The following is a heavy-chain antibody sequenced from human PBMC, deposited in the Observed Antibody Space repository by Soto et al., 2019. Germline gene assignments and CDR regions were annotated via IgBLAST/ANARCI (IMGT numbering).Heavy chain of an antibody. CDR1: GYTFTSYW. J-gene: IGHJ6*02. D-gene: IGHD3-9*01. CDR3: ARHGGYYQILTGNYYYGMDV. CDR2: IYPGDSDT. V-gene: IGHV5-51*01. Sequence: PGESLKISCKGSGYTFTSYWIGWVRQMPGKGLELMGIIYPGDSDTKYSPSFQGQVTISADKSISTAYLQWSSLKASDTAMYYCARHGGYYQILTGNYYYGMDVWGQGTTVTVSS.